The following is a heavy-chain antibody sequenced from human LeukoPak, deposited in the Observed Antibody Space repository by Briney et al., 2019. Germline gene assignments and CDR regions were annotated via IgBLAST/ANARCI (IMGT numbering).Heavy chain of an antibody. D-gene: IGHD7-27*01. CDR1: AYTFTNYY. J-gene: IGHJ6*02. CDR3: AAGLTPGDYGMDV. CDR2: INPSGGST. V-gene: IGHV1-46*01. Sequence: ASVKVSCKASAYTFTNYYLHWVRQAPGQGLEWMGIINPSGGSTSNAQKFQERVTITRDMSTSTAYMELSSLRSEDTAVYYCAAGLTPGDYGMDVWGQGTTVTVSS.